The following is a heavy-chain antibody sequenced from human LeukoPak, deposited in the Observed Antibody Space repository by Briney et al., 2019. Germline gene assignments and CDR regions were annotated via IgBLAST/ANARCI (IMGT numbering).Heavy chain of an antibody. V-gene: IGHV1-69*13. CDR2: IIPIFGTA. CDR1: GGTFSSYA. D-gene: IGHD4-17*01. CDR3: ARGAKNEGVWYGDNADNWFDP. J-gene: IGHJ5*02. Sequence: SVKVSCKASGGTFSSYAISWVRQAPGQGLEWMGGIIPIFGTANHAQKFQGRVTITADESTSTAYMELSSLRSEDTAVYYCARGAKNEGVWYGDNADNWFDPWGQGTLVTVSS.